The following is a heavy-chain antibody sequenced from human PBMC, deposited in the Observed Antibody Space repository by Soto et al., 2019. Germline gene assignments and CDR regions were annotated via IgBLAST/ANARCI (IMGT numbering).Heavy chain of an antibody. CDR2: ISAYNGNT. CDR3: ARDSPVAGSPFFDY. CDR1: GYTFTSYG. J-gene: IGHJ4*02. D-gene: IGHD6-19*01. Sequence: GASVKVSCKASGYTFTSYGISWVRQAPGQGLEWMGWISAYNGNTIYAQKLQGRVTMTTDTSTSTAYMELRSLRSDDTAVYYCARDSPVAGSPFFDYWGQGTLVTVSS. V-gene: IGHV1-18*01.